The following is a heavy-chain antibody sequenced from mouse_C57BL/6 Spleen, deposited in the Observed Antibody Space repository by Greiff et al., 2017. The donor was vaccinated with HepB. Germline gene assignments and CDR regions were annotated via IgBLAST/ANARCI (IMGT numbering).Heavy chain of an antibody. J-gene: IGHJ2*01. CDR3: TRGHGSSFFDY. CDR1: GFTFSSYA. V-gene: IGHV5-9-1*02. D-gene: IGHD1-1*01. Sequence: EVKLVESGEGLVKPGGSLKLSCAASGFTFSSYAMSWVRQTPEKRLEWVAYISSGGDYIYYADTVKGRFTISRDNARNTPYLQMSSLKSEDTAMYYCTRGHGSSFFDYWGQGTTLTVSS. CDR2: ISSGGDYI.